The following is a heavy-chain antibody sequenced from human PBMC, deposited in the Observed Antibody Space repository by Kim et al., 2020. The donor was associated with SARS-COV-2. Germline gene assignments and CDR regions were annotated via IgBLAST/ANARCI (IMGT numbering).Heavy chain of an antibody. CDR3: ARDITQVGYFDL. CDR1: GFTFSSYA. V-gene: IGHV3-30*04. CDR2: ISYDGSNK. D-gene: IGHD1-20*01. Sequence: GGSLRLSCAASGFTFSSYAMHWVRQAPGKGLEWVAVISYDGSNKYYADSVKGRFTISRDNSKNTLYLQMNSLRAEDTAVYYCARDITQVGYFDLWGRGTL. J-gene: IGHJ2*01.